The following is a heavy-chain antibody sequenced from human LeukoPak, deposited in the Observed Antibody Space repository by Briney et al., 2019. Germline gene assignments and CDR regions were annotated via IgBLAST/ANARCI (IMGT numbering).Heavy chain of an antibody. CDR2: ISGSGGST. J-gene: IGHJ4*02. CDR1: GFTVSSNY. D-gene: IGHD6-13*01. Sequence: GGSLRLSCAASGFTVSSNYMSWVRQAPGKGLEWVSAISGSGGSTYYADSVKGRFTISRDNSKNTLYLQMNSLRAEDTAVYYCAKDFRIAGYWGQGTLVTVSS. CDR3: AKDFRIAGY. V-gene: IGHV3-23*01.